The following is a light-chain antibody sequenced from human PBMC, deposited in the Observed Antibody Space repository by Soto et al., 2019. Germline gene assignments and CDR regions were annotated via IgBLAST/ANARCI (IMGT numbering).Light chain of an antibody. CDR2: DAS. CDR3: QQYNSYPWT. J-gene: IGKJ1*01. V-gene: IGKV1-5*01. Sequence: DIQMTQSPSTLSASVGDRVTITCRASQSIRNWFAWYQQKPGKAPKLLIYDASSLESGVPSRFSGSGSGTDFTLTISSLQPDDFATYYCQQYNSYPWTFGQGTKVEIK. CDR1: QSIRNW.